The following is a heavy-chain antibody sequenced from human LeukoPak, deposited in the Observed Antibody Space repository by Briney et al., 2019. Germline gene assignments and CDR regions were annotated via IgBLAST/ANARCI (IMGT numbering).Heavy chain of an antibody. J-gene: IGHJ3*02. CDR1: GYTFTNYA. CDR3: ARDDFGAFLVPGAFDT. V-gene: IGHV1-8*01. Sequence: GASVKVSCKASGYTFTNYAIHWVRQAPGQRLEWMGWMNPNSGNTGYAQKFQGRVTITRNTSISTAYMELSSLRSEDTAVYYCARDDFGAFLVPGAFDTWGQGTMVTVSS. CDR2: MNPNSGNT. D-gene: IGHD3-3*01.